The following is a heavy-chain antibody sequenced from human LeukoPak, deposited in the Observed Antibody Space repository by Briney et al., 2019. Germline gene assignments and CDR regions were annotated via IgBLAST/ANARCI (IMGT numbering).Heavy chain of an antibody. CDR1: GGSISIYS. CDR2: IYYSGST. V-gene: IGHV4-59*01. J-gene: IGHJ4*02. CDR3: ARSDTYYVKPFDY. D-gene: IGHD3-10*02. Sequence: SETLSLTCTVSGGSISIYSWSWIRQPPRKGLEWIGYIYYSGSTNYNPSLKSRVTISVDTSKNQFSLKRSSGTAADTAVYYCARSDTYYVKPFDYWGQGTLVTVSS.